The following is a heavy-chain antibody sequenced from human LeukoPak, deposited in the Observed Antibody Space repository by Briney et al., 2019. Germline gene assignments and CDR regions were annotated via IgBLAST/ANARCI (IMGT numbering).Heavy chain of an antibody. CDR3: AREIEASSGRTWFAP. CDR2: IKQDGSEK. D-gene: IGHD6-19*01. CDR1: GFTFSSYC. V-gene: IGHV3-7*01. Sequence: PGGSLRLSCGASGFTFSSYCMSWVRQAPGKGLEWVANIKQDGSEKYYVASVEGRFTISRDNAKNSLYLQMNGLRAEDTAVYYCAREIEASSGRTWFAPWGQGTLVTVSS. J-gene: IGHJ5*02.